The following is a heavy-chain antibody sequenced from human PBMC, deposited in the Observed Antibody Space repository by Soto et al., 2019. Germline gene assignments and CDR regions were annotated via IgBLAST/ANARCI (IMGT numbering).Heavy chain of an antibody. D-gene: IGHD6-6*01. Sequence: QVQLVESGGGVVQPGRSLRLSCAASGFTFSSYGMHWVRQAPGKGLEWVAVISYDGSNKYYADSVKGRFTISRDNSKNTLYLKMNSLRAEDTAVYYCAKGNLGIAARNYFDYWGQGTLVTVSS. V-gene: IGHV3-30*18. CDR2: ISYDGSNK. CDR3: AKGNLGIAARNYFDY. CDR1: GFTFSSYG. J-gene: IGHJ4*02.